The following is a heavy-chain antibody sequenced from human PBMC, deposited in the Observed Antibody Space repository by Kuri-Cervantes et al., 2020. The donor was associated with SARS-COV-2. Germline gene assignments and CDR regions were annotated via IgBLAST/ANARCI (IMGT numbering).Heavy chain of an antibody. D-gene: IGHD2-21*02. J-gene: IGHJ3*02. V-gene: IGHV3-30-3*01. CDR3: ARDSGDWDPDGFDI. CDR1: GFTFSSYA. Sequence: GASLKISCAACGFTFSSYAMHWVRQAPDKGLEWVAVITYDGSNKYYADSVKGRFTISRDNSKNTLYMQMNSLRAEDAAVYYCARDSGDWDPDGFDIWGQGTMVTVSS. CDR2: ITYDGSNK.